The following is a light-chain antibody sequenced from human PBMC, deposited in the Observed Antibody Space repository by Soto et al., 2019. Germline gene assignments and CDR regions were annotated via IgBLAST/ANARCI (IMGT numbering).Light chain of an antibody. CDR3: SSYTSSSTRV. CDR2: EVS. J-gene: IGLJ3*02. Sequence: QSVLTQPASVSGSPGQSITISCTGTSSDVGGYNYVSWYQQHPGKAPKLMIYEVSNRPSGVSNRFSGSTSGNTASLTISGLQAEDDADYYCSSYTSSSTRVFGGGTKLTVL. V-gene: IGLV2-14*01. CDR1: SSDVGGYNY.